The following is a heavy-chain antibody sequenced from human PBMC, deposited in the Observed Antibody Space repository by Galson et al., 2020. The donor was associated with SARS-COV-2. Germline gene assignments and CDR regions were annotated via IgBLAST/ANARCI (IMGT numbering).Heavy chain of an antibody. Sequence: SETLSLTCTVSGYSISSGYYWGWIRQPPGKGLEWIGSIYHSGSTYYNPSLKSRVTIPVDTSKNQFSRKLSSVTAADTAVYYCATERGVGATFDYWGQGTLVTVSS. D-gene: IGHD1-26*01. CDR3: ATERGVGATFDY. CDR2: IYHSGST. J-gene: IGHJ4*02. CDR1: GYSISSGYY. V-gene: IGHV4-38-2*02.